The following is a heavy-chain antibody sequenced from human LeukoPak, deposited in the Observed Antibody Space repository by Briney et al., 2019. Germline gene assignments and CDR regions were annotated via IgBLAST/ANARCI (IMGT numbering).Heavy chain of an antibody. V-gene: IGHV1-18*01. CDR2: ISAYNGNT. Sequence: ASVKVSCKASGYTFTSYGISWVRQAPGQGLEWMGWISAYNGNTNYAQKLQGRVTMTTDTSTSTAYMELRSLRSDDTAVYYCARGWFGELLDAEYFQHWGQGTLVTVSS. J-gene: IGHJ1*01. CDR1: GYTFTSYG. CDR3: ARGWFGELLDAEYFQH. D-gene: IGHD3-10*01.